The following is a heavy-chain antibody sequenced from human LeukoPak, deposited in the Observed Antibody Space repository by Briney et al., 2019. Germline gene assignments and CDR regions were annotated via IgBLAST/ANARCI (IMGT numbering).Heavy chain of an antibody. D-gene: IGHD2-15*01. CDR2: IYYSGST. CDR3: AREGCSGGSCYSWFDP. V-gene: IGHV4-59*01. Sequence: PSETLSLTCTVSGGSISSYYWSWIRQPPGKGLEWIGYIYYSGSTNYNPSLKSRVTISVGTSKNQFSLKLSSVTAADTAVYYCAREGCSGGSCYSWFDPWGQGTLVTVSS. J-gene: IGHJ5*02. CDR1: GGSISSYY.